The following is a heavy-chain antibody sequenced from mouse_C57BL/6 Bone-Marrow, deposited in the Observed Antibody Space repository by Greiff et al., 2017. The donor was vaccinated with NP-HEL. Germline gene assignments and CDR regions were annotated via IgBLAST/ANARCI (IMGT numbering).Heavy chain of an antibody. J-gene: IGHJ1*03. CDR1: GFNIKDDY. CDR3: TTNGNWYFDV. V-gene: IGHV14-4*01. Sequence: VQLKRSGAELVRPGASVKLSCTASGFNIKDDYMHWVKQRPEQGLEWIGWIDPENGDTEYASKFQGKATITADTSSNTAYLQLSSLTSEDTAVYYCTTNGNWYFDVWGTGTTVTVSS. CDR2: IDPENGDT.